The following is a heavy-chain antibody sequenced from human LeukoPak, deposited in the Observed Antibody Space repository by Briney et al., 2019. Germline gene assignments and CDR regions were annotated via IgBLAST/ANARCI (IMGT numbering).Heavy chain of an antibody. V-gene: IGHV4-34*01. Sequence: SETLSLTCAVYGGSFSGYYWSWIRQPPGKGLEWIGEINHSGSTNYNPSLKSRVTISVDTSKNQFSLKLSSVTAADTAVYYCARGSTYYDSSAGLDYWGQGTLVTVSS. CDR2: INHSGST. J-gene: IGHJ4*02. D-gene: IGHD3-22*01. CDR1: GGSFSGYY. CDR3: ARGSTYYDSSAGLDY.